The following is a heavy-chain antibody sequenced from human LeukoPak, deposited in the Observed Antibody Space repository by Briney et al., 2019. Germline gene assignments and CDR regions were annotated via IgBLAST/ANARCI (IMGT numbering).Heavy chain of an antibody. J-gene: IGHJ6*03. CDR2: LSGTGTTT. CDR3: AKNIRQLGNYYCYMDV. Sequence: GGSLRLSCAASGFTFSRYAMSWVRLASDKGLEWVLALSGTGTTTFYAGSVKGRFTISRDNSRNTLYLQMTSLRAEDTAIYYCAKNIRQLGNYYCYMDVWGKGTTVTVSS. D-gene: IGHD7-27*01. CDR1: GFTFSRYA. V-gene: IGHV3-23*01.